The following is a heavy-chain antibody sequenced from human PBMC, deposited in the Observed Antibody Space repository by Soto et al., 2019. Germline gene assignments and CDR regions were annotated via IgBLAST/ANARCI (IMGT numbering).Heavy chain of an antibody. CDR3: PRIVVAGITYYFDS. D-gene: IGHD2-15*01. CDR2: IYWDDEK. V-gene: IGHV2-5*02. CDR1: GFSLSSSGVG. J-gene: IGHJ4*02. Sequence: QITLKESGPTLVKPPQTLTLTCTFSGFSLSSSGVGVGWIRQPPGKALEWLTFIYWDDEKRYSPSLKSRLTITKDTCKNHVVLTLPNMDPVDTATYYCPRIVVAGITYYFDSWGQGTLLTVSS.